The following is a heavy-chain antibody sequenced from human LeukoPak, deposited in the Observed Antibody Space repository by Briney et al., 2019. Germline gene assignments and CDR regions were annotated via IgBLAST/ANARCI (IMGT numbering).Heavy chain of an antibody. J-gene: IGHJ4*02. CDR1: GFTFSSYA. D-gene: IGHD3-22*01. CDR3: AKRGVVIRVILVGFHKEAYYFDS. CDR2: ISDSGGRT. Sequence: PGGSLRLSCAASGFTFSSYAMSWVRQAPGKGLEWVAGISDSGGRTNYADSVKGRFTISRDNPKNTLYLQMNSLRAEDTAVYFCAKRGVVIRVILVGFHKEAYYFDSRGQGALVTVSS. V-gene: IGHV3-23*01.